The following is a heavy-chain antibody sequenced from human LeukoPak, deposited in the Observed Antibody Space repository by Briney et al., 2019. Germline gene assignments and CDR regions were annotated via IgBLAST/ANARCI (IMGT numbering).Heavy chain of an antibody. V-gene: IGHV3-23*01. J-gene: IGHJ6*03. D-gene: IGHD2-15*01. CDR1: GITFSSYG. CDR3: AKNGDRGAYCTGGTCYPYFYYYMDV. Sequence: GESLRLSCAASGITFSSYGMIWVRLAPGKGLECFSSIISTGGTTYYADSVKGRFTISRDNSKNTLYLQMNSLRAEDTAIYYCAKNGDRGAYCTGGTCYPYFYYYMDVWGKGTTVTISS. CDR2: IISTGGTT.